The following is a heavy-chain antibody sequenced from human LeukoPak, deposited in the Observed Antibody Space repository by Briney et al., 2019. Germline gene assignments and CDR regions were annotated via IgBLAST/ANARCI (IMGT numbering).Heavy chain of an antibody. CDR2: IKQDGSEK. D-gene: IGHD3-10*01. CDR3: AKEGDYYGSGSYRDGFDI. Sequence: GGSLRLSCAASGFTFSSYWMSWVRQAPGKGLEWVANIKQDGSEKYYVDSVKGRFTISRDNAKNSLYLQMNSLRAEDTAVYYCAKEGDYYGSGSYRDGFDIWGQGTRATVSS. CDR1: GFTFSSYW. J-gene: IGHJ3*02. V-gene: IGHV3-7*01.